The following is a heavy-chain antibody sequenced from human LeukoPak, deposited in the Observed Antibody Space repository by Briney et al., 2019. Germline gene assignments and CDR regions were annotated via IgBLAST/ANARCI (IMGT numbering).Heavy chain of an antibody. J-gene: IGHJ4*02. Sequence: GGSLRLSCAASGFTFSNDWMHWVRQAPGKGLVWVSRINTDGSTTTYADSVKGRFTISRGNAKNTLYLQMNSLRVEDTAVYYCATGRGGSYHYWGQGTLVTVSS. D-gene: IGHD1-26*01. CDR3: ATGRGGSYHY. CDR1: GFTFSNDW. CDR2: INTDGSTT. V-gene: IGHV3-74*01.